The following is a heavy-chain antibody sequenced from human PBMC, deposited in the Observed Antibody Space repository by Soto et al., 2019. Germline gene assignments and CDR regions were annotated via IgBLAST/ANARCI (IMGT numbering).Heavy chain of an antibody. V-gene: IGHV3-33*01. CDR1: GFTFSSYG. D-gene: IGHD2-21*02. CDR2: IWYDGSNK. Sequence: GGSLRLSCAASGFTFSSYGMHWVRQAPGKGLEWVAVIWYDGSNKYYADSVKGRFTISRDNSKNTLYLQTNSLRAEDTAVYYCARGPHAYCGGDCYSMGPFYYCGQGTLVPVSS. J-gene: IGHJ4*02. CDR3: ARGPHAYCGGDCYSMGPFYY.